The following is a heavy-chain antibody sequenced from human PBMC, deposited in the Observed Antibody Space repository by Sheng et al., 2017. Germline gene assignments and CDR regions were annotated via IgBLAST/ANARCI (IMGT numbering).Heavy chain of an antibody. CDR2: IYHSGST. CDR1: GYSISSGYY. V-gene: IGHV4-38-2*02. Sequence: QVQLQESGPGLVKPSETLSLTCTVSGYSISSGYYWGWIRQPPGKGLEWIGSIYHSGSTYYNPSLKSRVTISVDTSKNQFSLKLSSVTAADTAVYYCARVWRYYDKPHPMWFDPWGQGTLVTVSS. CDR3: ARVWRYYDKPHPMWFDP. D-gene: IGHD3-22*01. J-gene: IGHJ5*02.